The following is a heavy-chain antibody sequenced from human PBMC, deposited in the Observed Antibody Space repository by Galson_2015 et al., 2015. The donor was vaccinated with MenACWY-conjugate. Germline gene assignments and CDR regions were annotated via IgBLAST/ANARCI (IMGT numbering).Heavy chain of an antibody. V-gene: IGHV3-48*04. D-gene: IGHD5-18*01. CDR2: ISTSSSTI. Sequence: SLRLSCAASGFTFSSYSMNWVRQAPGKGLEWVSYISTSSSTIYYADSVKGRFTISRDNAKNSLYLQMNSQRAEDTAVYYCARDLGYSGGYWGQGTLVTVSS. CDR1: GFTFSSYS. J-gene: IGHJ4*02. CDR3: ARDLGYSGGY.